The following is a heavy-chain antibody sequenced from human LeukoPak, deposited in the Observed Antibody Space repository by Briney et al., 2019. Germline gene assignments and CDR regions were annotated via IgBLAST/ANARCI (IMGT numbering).Heavy chain of an antibody. J-gene: IGHJ6*03. CDR2: ISSSSSYI. CDR1: GFTFSSYS. Sequence: GGSLRLSXAASGFTFSSYSMNWVRQAPGKGLEWVSSISSSSSYIYYADSVKGRFTISRDNAKNSLYLQMNSLRAEDTAVYYCASHLTYYDFWSGYYPTGMDVWGKGTTVTVSS. D-gene: IGHD3-3*01. V-gene: IGHV3-21*01. CDR3: ASHLTYYDFWSGYYPTGMDV.